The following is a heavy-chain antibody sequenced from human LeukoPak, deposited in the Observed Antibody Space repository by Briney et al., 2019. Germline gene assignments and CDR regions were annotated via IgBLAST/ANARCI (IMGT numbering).Heavy chain of an antibody. CDR1: GFTFSNHW. CDR2: IKKDGGQK. V-gene: IGHV3-7*01. D-gene: IGHD6-13*01. Sequence: GGSLRLSCAASGFTFSNHWMSWVRQAPGKGLEWVATIKKDGGQKDYVDSVKGRFTVSRDSARTSLYLQMNSLRAEDAAVYYCARDLAAAGLDYWGQGTLVTVSS. J-gene: IGHJ4*02. CDR3: ARDLAAAGLDY.